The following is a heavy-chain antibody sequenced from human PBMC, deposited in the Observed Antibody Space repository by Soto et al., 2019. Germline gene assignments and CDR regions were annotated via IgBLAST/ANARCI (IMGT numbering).Heavy chain of an antibody. CDR2: IRSKAYGGTT. Sequence: PGGSLRLSCTGSAFTSGDYAMTWVRQAPGKGLEWVGFIRSKAYGGTTEYAASVRGRFTISRDDSKSIAYLEMNSLKTEDTAVYYCTRNYNTFWNGFYREWFDPWGQGTLVTVSS. CDR3: TRNYNTFWNGFYREWFDP. V-gene: IGHV3-49*04. D-gene: IGHD3-3*01. J-gene: IGHJ5*02. CDR1: AFTSGDYA.